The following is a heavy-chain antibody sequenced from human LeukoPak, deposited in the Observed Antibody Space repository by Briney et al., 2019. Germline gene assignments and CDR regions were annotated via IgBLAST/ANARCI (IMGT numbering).Heavy chain of an antibody. CDR1: GGTFSSYA. J-gene: IGHJ4*02. D-gene: IGHD5-24*01. CDR2: IIPIFGTA. V-gene: IGHV1-69*05. CDR3: ARESPGWLQHHY. Sequence: SVKVSCKASGGTFSSYAISWVRQAPGQGLEWMGRIIPIFGTANYAQKFQGRVTITTDESTSTAYMELSSLRSEDTAVYYCARESPGWLQHHYWGQRTLVTVSS.